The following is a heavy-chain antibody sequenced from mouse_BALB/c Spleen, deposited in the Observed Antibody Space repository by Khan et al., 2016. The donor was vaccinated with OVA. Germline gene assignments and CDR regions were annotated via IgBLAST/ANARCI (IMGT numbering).Heavy chain of an antibody. Sequence: QIQLVQSGPELKKPGETVKISCKASGYTFTNYGMNWVLQSPGKALKWMGWINTYTGEPTYDDDFKGRFAFSLETSASTAFLQINNLKNEDTATYFWARPPYFSYTLDYWGQGTSVTVSS. CDR2: INTYTGEP. J-gene: IGHJ4*01. V-gene: IGHV9-3-1*01. CDR3: ARPPYFSYTLDY. D-gene: IGHD2-10*01. CDR1: GYTFTNYG.